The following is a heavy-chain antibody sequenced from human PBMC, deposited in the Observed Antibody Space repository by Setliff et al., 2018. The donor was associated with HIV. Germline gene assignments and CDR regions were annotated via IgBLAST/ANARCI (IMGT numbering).Heavy chain of an antibody. D-gene: IGHD3-10*01. Sequence: PSETLSLTCTVSGGSISTSRYYWGWIRQPPGKGLEWIGSINYRGNTYYNPSLKRRAAISVDTSKNQISLKLSYVTAADTAVYYCASLDGSESPYIYYYYMDVWGKGTAVTVSS. V-gene: IGHV4-39*01. CDR1: GGSISTSRYY. J-gene: IGHJ6*03. CDR3: ASLDGSESPYIYYYYMDV. CDR2: INYRGNT.